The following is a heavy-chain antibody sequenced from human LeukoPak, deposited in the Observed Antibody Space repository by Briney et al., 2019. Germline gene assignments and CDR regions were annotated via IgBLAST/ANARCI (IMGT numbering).Heavy chain of an antibody. D-gene: IGHD5-12*01. CDR3: ARPRGYSGYEFDY. CDR2: INTDGSST. Sequence: GGSLRLSCSAYGFTFSSYWMHWVRQAPGKGLVWVSRINTDGSSTSYADSVKGRFTISRDNAKNTLYLQMNSLRAEDTAVYYCARPRGYSGYEFDYWGQGTLVTVSS. V-gene: IGHV3-74*01. CDR1: GFTFSSYW. J-gene: IGHJ4*02.